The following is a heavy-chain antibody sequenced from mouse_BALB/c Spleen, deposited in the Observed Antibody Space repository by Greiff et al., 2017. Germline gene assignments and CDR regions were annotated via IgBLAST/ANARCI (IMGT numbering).Heavy chain of an antibody. V-gene: IGHV1S22*01. CDR2: IYPGSGST. CDR1: GYTFTSYW. J-gene: IGHJ4*01. D-gene: IGHD2-3*01. Sequence: LQQPGSELVRPGASVKLSCKASGYTFTSYWMHWVKQRHGQGLEWIGNIYPGSGSTNYDEKFKSKGTLTVDTSSSTAYMHLSSLTSEDSAVYYCTRDGYYAMDYWGQGTSVTVSS. CDR3: TRDGYYAMDY.